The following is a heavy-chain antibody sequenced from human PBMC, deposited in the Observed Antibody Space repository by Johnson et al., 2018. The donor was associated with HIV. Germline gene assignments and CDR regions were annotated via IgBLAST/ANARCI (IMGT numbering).Heavy chain of an antibody. Sequence: VQLVESGGGVVQPGRSLRLSCAASGFTFRDYAMHWVRQAPGKGLEWVTVISYDGSNEYYADSVQGRFTIARDNSKNTLYLQMNSRRAEETAVYYCARDSGQQLADAFDIWGQGTMVTVSS. D-gene: IGHD6-6*01. V-gene: IGHV3-30-3*01. J-gene: IGHJ3*02. CDR1: GFTFRDYA. CDR2: ISYDGSNE. CDR3: ARDSGQQLADAFDI.